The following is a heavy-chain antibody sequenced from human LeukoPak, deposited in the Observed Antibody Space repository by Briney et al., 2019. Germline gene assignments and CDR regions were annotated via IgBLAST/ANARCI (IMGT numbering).Heavy chain of an antibody. J-gene: IGHJ6*03. Sequence: GRSLRLSCAASGFTFSSYGMHWVRQAPGKGLEWVAVIWYDGSNKYYADSVKGRFTISRDNSKNTLYLQMTSLRAEDTAVYYCAKDARGYDFWSGYLTPLAYYYYYMDVWGKGTTVTVSS. D-gene: IGHD3-3*01. CDR2: IWYDGSNK. CDR3: AKDARGYDFWSGYLTPLAYYYYYMDV. CDR1: GFTFSSYG. V-gene: IGHV3-33*06.